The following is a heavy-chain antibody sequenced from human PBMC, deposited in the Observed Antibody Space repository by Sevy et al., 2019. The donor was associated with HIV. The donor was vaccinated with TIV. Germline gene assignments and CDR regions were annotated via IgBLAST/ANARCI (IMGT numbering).Heavy chain of an antibody. J-gene: IGHJ6*02. Sequence: ASVKVSCKASGYTFTSYDINWVRQATGQGLEWMGWMNPNSGNTGYAQKFQGRVTMTRNTSISTAYMELSSLRFEDTAVYYCARGDRYCSSTSCYTFWVGYYYGMDVWGQGTTVTVSS. CDR1: GYTFTSYD. CDR2: MNPNSGNT. D-gene: IGHD2-2*02. V-gene: IGHV1-8*01. CDR3: ARGDRYCSSTSCYTFWVGYYYGMDV.